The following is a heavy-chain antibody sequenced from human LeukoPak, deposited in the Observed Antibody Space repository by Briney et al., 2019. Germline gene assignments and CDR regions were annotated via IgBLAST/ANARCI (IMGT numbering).Heavy chain of an antibody. CDR3: AKYRTPPPYGLDV. CDR2: ISDGGGNT. J-gene: IGHJ6*02. V-gene: IGHV3-23*01. D-gene: IGHD1-14*01. CDR1: GFTVSSNY. Sequence: GGSLRLSCAASGFTVSSNYMNWVRQAPGKGLEGVSGISDGGGNTWYADSVKGRFTISRDNSKNTLYLQMNRLRVEDTATYYCAKYRTPPPYGLDVWGQGTTVTVSS.